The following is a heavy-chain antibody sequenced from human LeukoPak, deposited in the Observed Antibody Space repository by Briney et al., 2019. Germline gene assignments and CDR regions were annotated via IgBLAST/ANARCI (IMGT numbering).Heavy chain of an antibody. CDR1: GYTFTSYY. D-gene: IGHD2-2*01. V-gene: IGHV1-46*01. Sequence: GASVKVSCKASGYTFTSYYMHWVRQAPGQGLEWMGIINPSGGSTSYAQKFQGRVTMTRDTSTSTVYMGLSSLRSEDTAVYYCAYCSSTSCPFQHWGQGTLVTVSS. CDR3: AYCSSTSCPFQH. CDR2: INPSGGST. J-gene: IGHJ1*01.